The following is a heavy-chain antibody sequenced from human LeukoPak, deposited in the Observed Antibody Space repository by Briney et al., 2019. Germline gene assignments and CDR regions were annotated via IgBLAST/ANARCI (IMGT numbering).Heavy chain of an antibody. CDR2: ISSSSSYI. CDR3: ARGDTAVGYGGYYFDY. CDR1: GFPFSSYS. V-gene: IGHV3-21*01. J-gene: IGHJ4*02. D-gene: IGHD5-18*01. Sequence: GGSLRLSCAASGFPFSSYSMNWVRQAPGKGLEWVSSISSSSSYIYYADSVKGRFTISRDNDKNSLYLQMNSLRAEDTGVYYCARGDTAVGYGGYYFDYWGQGTLVTVSS.